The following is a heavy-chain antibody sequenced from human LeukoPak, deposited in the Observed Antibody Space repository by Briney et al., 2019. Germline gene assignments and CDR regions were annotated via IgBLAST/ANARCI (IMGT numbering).Heavy chain of an antibody. CDR2: IHPDSGGT. Sequence: GASVTVSCKASGYTFNLYYMHWVRRAPGQGLEWMGWIHPDSGGTKSAQKFQGSVTMTRGTSINTVYMELRSLTSDDTAVYYCARGRPNYGGYDFDAFDVWGQGTMVTVSS. CDR3: ARGRPNYGGYDFDAFDV. V-gene: IGHV1-2*02. CDR1: GYTFNLYY. J-gene: IGHJ3*01. D-gene: IGHD3-22*01.